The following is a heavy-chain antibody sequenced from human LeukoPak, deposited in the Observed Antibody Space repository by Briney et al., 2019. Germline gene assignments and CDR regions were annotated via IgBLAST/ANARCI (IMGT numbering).Heavy chain of an antibody. CDR2: ISGSGGTT. Sequence: GGSLRLSCAASGFTFSSYAMSWVRQAPGKRLEWVSLISGSGGTTYYADSVKGRFTISRDNSKNTLFLQMYSLRAEDTAAYYCAKPREYSSTWFGVDHWGQGSLVTVSS. CDR3: AKPREYSSTWFGVDH. D-gene: IGHD6-13*01. J-gene: IGHJ4*02. V-gene: IGHV3-23*01. CDR1: GFTFSSYA.